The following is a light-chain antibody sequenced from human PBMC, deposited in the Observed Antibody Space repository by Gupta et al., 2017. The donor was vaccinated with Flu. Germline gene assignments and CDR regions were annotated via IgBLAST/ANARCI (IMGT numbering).Light chain of an antibody. V-gene: IGKV4-1*01. J-gene: IGKJ4*01. CDR3: QQDDSTPPG. CDR2: WAS. CDR1: QSVLYSSNNKNY. Sequence: DIVMTQSPDSLAVSLGERATINCKSSQSVLYSSNNKNYLAWYQQKPGQPPKLLIYWASTRESGVPDRFSGSGSGTDFTLTISSLQAEDVAVYYCQQDDSTPPGFGGGTKVEIK.